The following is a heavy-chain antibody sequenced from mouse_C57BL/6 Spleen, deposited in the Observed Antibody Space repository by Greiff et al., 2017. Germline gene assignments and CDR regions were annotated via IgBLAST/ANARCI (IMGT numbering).Heavy chain of an antibody. CDR2: IDPSDSET. CDR1: GYTFTSYW. D-gene: IGHD1-1*01. V-gene: IGHV1-52*01. CDR3: ADYGSSPYYYAMDY. Sequence: QVQLQQPGAELVRPGSSVKLSCKASGYTFTSYWMHWVKQRPIQGLEWIGNIDPSDSETHYNQKFKDKATLTVDKSSSTAYMQLSSLTSEDSAVYYWADYGSSPYYYAMDYWGQGTSVTVSS. J-gene: IGHJ4*01.